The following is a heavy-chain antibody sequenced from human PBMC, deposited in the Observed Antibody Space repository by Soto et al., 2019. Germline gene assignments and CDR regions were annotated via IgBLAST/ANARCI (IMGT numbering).Heavy chain of an antibody. Sequence: QVQLVQSGAEVKKPGSSVKVSCKASGGTFSSYAISWVRQAPGQGLEWMGGIIPIFGTANYAQKFQGRVTITADESTTTAHMELSSLTSEDTAVYYCAKKGEGSSSWSFDYWGQGTLVTVSS. CDR1: GGTFSSYA. CDR3: AKKGEGSSSWSFDY. J-gene: IGHJ4*02. CDR2: IIPIFGTA. V-gene: IGHV1-69*12. D-gene: IGHD6-13*01.